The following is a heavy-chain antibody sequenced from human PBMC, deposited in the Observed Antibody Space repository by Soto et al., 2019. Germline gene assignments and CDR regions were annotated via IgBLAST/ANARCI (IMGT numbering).Heavy chain of an antibody. CDR3: AKVIAARFAFDI. D-gene: IGHD6-6*01. CDR2: ISGSGGST. J-gene: IGHJ3*02. V-gene: IGHV3-23*01. Sequence: GGSLRLSCAASGFTFSSYAMSWVRQAPGKGLEWVAAISGSGGSTYYADSVKGRFTISRDNSKNTLYLQMNSLRAEDTAVYYCAKVIAARFAFDIWAQGTMVTVSS. CDR1: GFTFSSYA.